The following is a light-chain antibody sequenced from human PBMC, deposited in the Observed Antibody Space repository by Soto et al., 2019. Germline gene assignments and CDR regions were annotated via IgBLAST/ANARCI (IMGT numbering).Light chain of an antibody. CDR2: GAS. CDR1: QSINNY. CDR3: QQSYSTPPIT. J-gene: IGKJ5*01. Sequence: DIPMTQSPSSLSASVGDRVTITCRASQSINNYLNWYQQKPGKAPKLLVYGASNLQSGVPSRFSGSGSGTDFTLTISSLHPEDFATYYCQQSYSTPPITFGQGTPLEIK. V-gene: IGKV1-39*01.